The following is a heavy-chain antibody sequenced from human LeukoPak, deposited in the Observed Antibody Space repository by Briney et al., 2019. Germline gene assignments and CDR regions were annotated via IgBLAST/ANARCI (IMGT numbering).Heavy chain of an antibody. D-gene: IGHD5-18*01. CDR3: ARAVSGYIYGYGY. CDR2: IASNGGNT. CDR1: GFTFSAYS. J-gene: IGHJ4*02. Sequence: PGGSLRLSCAASGFTFSAYSMTWVRQAPGKGLEWVSLIASNGGNTYYADSVKGRFTVSRDNSKNTLYLQMNSLRDEDTAVYYCARAVSGYIYGYGYWGQGTLVTVSS. V-gene: IGHV3-23*01.